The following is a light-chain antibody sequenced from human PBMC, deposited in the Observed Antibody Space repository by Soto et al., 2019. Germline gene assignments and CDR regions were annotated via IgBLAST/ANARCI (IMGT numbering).Light chain of an antibody. CDR3: AAWDDSLNGSYV. J-gene: IGLJ1*01. V-gene: IGLV1-44*01. CDR1: SSNIGTNT. Sequence: QSVLTQPPSASGTPGQRVTISCSGSSSNIGTNTVNWYQQLPGPAPKLLIYSNNQRPSGVPDRFSGSKSGTSASLAISGLQSEDEADYYCAAWDDSLNGSYVFGTGTNLTVL. CDR2: SNN.